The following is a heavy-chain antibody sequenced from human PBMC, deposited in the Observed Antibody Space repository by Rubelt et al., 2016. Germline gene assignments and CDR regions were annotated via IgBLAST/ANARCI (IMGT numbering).Heavy chain of an antibody. J-gene: IGHJ4*02. D-gene: IGHD4-17*01. CDR1: GYTFTSYY. CDR2: INPDGGST. Sequence: QVQLVQSGAEVKKPGASVKVSCKASGYTFTSYYMHWVRQAPGPGLEWLGLINPDGGSTSYGQKFQGRAPMTRNTSTSTVYMELSSLRSEDTAVYYCARAASTVTTLLDLGYWGQGTLVTVSS. V-gene: IGHV1-46*01. CDR3: ARAASTVTTLLDLGY.